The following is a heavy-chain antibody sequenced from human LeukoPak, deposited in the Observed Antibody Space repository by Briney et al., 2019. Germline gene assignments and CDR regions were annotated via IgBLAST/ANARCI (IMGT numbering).Heavy chain of an antibody. CDR2: MNPNSGNT. D-gene: IGHD3-22*01. CDR3: ARLRGWGTMIVVAPFDP. CDR1: GYTFTSYD. Sequence: ASVKVSCKASGYTFTSYDINWVRQATGQGLEWMGWMNPNSGNTGYAQKFQGRVTMTRNTSISTAYMELSSLRSEDTAVYYCARLRGWGTMIVVAPFDPWGQGTLVTVSS. V-gene: IGHV1-8*01. J-gene: IGHJ5*02.